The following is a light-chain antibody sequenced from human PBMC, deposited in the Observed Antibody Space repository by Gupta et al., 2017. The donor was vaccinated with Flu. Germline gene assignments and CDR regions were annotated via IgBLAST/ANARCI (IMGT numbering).Light chain of an antibody. J-gene: IGKJ4*01. CDR2: AAS. V-gene: IGKV1-39*01. CDR1: QSISSY. CDR3: QQSDSTPLT. Sequence: DIQMTQSPSSLSASVGDRVTITCRASQSISSYLNWYQQKPGKAPKLLIYAASRLQSGVPSRFSGSGSATDFTLTISRLQPEDFAPYYCQQSDSTPLTFGGGTKVEIK.